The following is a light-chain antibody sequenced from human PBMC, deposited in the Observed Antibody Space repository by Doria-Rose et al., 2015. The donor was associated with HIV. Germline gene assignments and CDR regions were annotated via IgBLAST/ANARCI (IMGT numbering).Light chain of an antibody. CDR2: DGS. CDR1: QSFSSTY. V-gene: IGKV3-20*01. CDR3: HQYGASWT. J-gene: IGKJ1*01. Sequence: IVLTQSPGTLSLSPGARATLSCRASQSFSSTYLAWYQQKPGQAPSLLIYDGSTRATGIPDRISASGSGTDLTLTINRLEPEDFALYYCHQYGASWTFGQGTKVEI.